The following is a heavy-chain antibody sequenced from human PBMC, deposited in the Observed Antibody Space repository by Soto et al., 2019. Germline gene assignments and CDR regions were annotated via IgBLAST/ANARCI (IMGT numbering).Heavy chain of an antibody. CDR1: GFTFSTCV. CDR3: AKGLINGRWYAED. CDR2: ITDSGSGT. Sequence: EVHLLESGGGLVHPGASLRLSCGASGFTFSTCVMTWVRQAPGKGLEWVSCITDSGSGTHYADSVKGRFTISRDNSKNTVYLQMHNLRVEDSGVYYCAKGLINGRWYAEDWGQGTLVTVSS. J-gene: IGHJ4*02. D-gene: IGHD6-13*01. V-gene: IGHV3-23*01.